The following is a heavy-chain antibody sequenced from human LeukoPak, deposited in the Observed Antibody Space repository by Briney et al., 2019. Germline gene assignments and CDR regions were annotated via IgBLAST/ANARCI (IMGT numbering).Heavy chain of an antibody. CDR1: GFTFSHYW. Sequence: GESLRLSCAASGFTFSHYWMRWVRQAPGKGLEWVAIIRADANDGSYVDSVKGRFTISRDNAKNSLYLQVHSLRAEDTAVYFCARADWGSTDSWGPGALVTVSS. J-gene: IGHJ4*02. D-gene: IGHD7-27*01. CDR2: IRADANDG. V-gene: IGHV3-7*01. CDR3: ARADWGSTDS.